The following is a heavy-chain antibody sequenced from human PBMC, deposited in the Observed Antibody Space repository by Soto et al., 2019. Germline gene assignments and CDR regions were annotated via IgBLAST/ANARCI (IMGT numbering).Heavy chain of an antibody. CDR1: GFTFDDYA. J-gene: IGHJ3*02. V-gene: IGHV3-43*02. Sequence: GGSLRLSCAASGFTFDDYAMHWVRQAPGKGLEWVSLISGDGGSTYYADSVKGRLTISRDNSKNSLYLQMNSLRTEDTALYYCAKVQPRGYSYDAFDIWGQGTMVTVSS. CDR3: AKVQPRGYSYDAFDI. CDR2: ISGDGGST. D-gene: IGHD5-18*01.